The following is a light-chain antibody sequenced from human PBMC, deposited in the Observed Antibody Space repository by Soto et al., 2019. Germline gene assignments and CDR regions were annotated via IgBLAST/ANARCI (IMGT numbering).Light chain of an antibody. CDR2: SHD. CDR3: AAWDDSLNAWV. CDR1: SSNIGSAY. V-gene: IGLV1-47*02. J-gene: IGLJ3*02. Sequence: QSVLTQPPSASGTPGQTVTISCSGSSSNIGSAYIYWYQHLPGTAPKLLIYSHDQRPSGVPDRISGSRSGSSASLAISGLQPEDEGFYYCAAWDDSLNAWVFGGGTKVTVL.